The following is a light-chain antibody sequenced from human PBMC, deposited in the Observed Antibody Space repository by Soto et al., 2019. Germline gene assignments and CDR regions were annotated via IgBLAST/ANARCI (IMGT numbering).Light chain of an antibody. CDR2: GAS. CDR1: QGIRSY. V-gene: IGKV1-9*01. CDR3: QQLNIFPPLFT. Sequence: DIQLTQSPFFLSASVGDRVTITCRASQGIRSYLAWYQQRPGKAPELLIYGASTLRTAVASRFSGSGSGTEFTLTISSLQPEDFATYFCQQLNIFPPLFTFGPGTKVDIK. J-gene: IGKJ3*01.